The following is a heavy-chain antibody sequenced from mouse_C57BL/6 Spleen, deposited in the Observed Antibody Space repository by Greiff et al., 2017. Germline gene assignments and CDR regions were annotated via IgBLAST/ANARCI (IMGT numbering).Heavy chain of an antibody. V-gene: IGHV1-54*01. CDR3: ARSEGYLDY. J-gene: IGHJ2*01. Sequence: QVQLQQSGAELVRPGTSVKVSCKASGYAFTNYLIGWVKQRPGQGLEWIGVINPGSGGTNYNEKFKGKATLTADKSSSTAYMQLSSLTSEDSAVYFCARSEGYLDYWGQGTTLTVSS. CDR2: INPGSGGT. CDR1: GYAFTNYL.